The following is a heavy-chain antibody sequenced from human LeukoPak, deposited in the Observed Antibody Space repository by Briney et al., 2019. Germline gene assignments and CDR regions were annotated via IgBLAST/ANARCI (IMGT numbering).Heavy chain of an antibody. CDR2: INPSGGST. D-gene: IGHD6-19*01. V-gene: IGHV1-46*01. CDR3: ARQGTYSSAIGMGY. J-gene: IGHJ4*02. Sequence: ASVKVSCKASGGTFSSYAISWVRQAPGQGLEWMGIINPSGGSTRYAQKFQGRVTMTRDTSTSTVYMEVNSLRSEDTAVYYCARQGTYSSAIGMGYWGQGTLVTVSS. CDR1: GGTFSSYA.